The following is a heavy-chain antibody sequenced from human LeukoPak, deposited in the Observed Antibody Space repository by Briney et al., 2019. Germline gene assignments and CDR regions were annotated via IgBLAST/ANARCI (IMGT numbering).Heavy chain of an antibody. Sequence: GGSLRLSCAASGFTFSSYSVNWVRQAPGKGLEWVSYISSTSSTIYYADSVKGRFTISRDNAKNSLYLQMNSLRAEDTAVYYCARVGHYYYDSRGHVDYWGQGPLDTVSS. V-gene: IGHV3-48*01. CDR3: ARVGHYYYDSRGHVDY. J-gene: IGHJ4*02. D-gene: IGHD3-22*01. CDR2: ISSTSSTI. CDR1: GFTFSSYS.